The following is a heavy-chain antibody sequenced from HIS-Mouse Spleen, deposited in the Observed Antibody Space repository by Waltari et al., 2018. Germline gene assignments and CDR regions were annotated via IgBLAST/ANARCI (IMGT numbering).Heavy chain of an antibody. Sequence: STYSNPSLKSRVTISVDTSKNQFSLKLSSVTAADTAVYYCARDVTGGVFDYWGQGTLVTVSS. CDR2: ST. CDR3: ARDVTGGVFDY. V-gene: IGHV4-31*02. D-gene: IGHD2-8*02. J-gene: IGHJ4*02.